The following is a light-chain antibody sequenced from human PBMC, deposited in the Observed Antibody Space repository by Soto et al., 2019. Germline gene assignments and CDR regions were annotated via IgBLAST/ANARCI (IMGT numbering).Light chain of an antibody. V-gene: IGKV3-11*01. CDR1: QSVSSY. CDR2: DAS. Sequence: EIVLTQSPATLSLSPGERATLSCRASQSVSSYLAWYQQKPGQAPRLLIYDASNRATGIPARFSGSGSGTDFTLTISSLEPEDFAVYYCQQRSNEVTVGGGTKVDIK. CDR3: QQRSNEVT. J-gene: IGKJ4*01.